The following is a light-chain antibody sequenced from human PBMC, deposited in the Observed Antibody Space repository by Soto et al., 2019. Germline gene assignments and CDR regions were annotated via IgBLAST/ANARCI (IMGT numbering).Light chain of an antibody. CDR1: QSISMY. CDR3: QQYKESFPYT. J-gene: IGKJ2*01. CDR2: DAS. Sequence: DIKITESRSSLSASVGDRVTITCRASQSISMYLNWYQQEPGKAPKLLIYDASSLESGVPSRFSGIVSGTDFTLTIRCLQTEDFATYDGQQYKESFPYTFCQGTK. V-gene: IGKV1-39*01.